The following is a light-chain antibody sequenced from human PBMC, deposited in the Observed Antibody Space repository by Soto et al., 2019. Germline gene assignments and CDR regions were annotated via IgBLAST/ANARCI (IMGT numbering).Light chain of an antibody. CDR2: DVS. CDR1: SSDVGGYSY. CDR3: ASYTTSSTYV. J-gene: IGLJ1*01. V-gene: IGLV2-14*01. Sequence: QSVLTQPASVSGSPGQSIAISCTGTSSDVGGYSYVSWYQQQPGKAPKLVISDVSNRPSGVSDRFSGSKSGNTASLTISGLQTEDEADYYCASYTTSSTYVFGTGTKVXV.